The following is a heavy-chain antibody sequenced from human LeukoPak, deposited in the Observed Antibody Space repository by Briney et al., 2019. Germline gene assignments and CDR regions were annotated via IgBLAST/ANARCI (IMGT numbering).Heavy chain of an antibody. Sequence: SETLSLTCTVSGGSISSYYWSWIRQAPGKGLEWIGYIYYSGTTKYNPSLMGRVSISVDTSKNQFSLGLSSVAAADTAVYHCARHGGSYFYYWGQGTLVTVSS. D-gene: IGHD1-26*01. V-gene: IGHV4-59*08. J-gene: IGHJ4*02. CDR1: GGSISSYY. CDR3: ARHGGSYFYY. CDR2: IYYSGTT.